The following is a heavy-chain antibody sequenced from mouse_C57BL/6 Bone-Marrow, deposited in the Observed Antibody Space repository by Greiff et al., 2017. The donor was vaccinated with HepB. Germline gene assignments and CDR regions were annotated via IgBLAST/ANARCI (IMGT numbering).Heavy chain of an antibody. Sequence: EVQLQQSGPELVKPGASVKISCKASGYTFTDYYMNWVRQSHGKSLEWIGDINPNNGGTSYNQKFKGKATLTVDKSSSTAYMELRSLTSEDSAVYYCAREWYPYYYAMDYWGQGTSVTVSS. J-gene: IGHJ4*01. CDR3: AREWYPYYYAMDY. V-gene: IGHV1-26*01. CDR2: INPNNGGT. D-gene: IGHD1-3*01. CDR1: GYTFTDYY.